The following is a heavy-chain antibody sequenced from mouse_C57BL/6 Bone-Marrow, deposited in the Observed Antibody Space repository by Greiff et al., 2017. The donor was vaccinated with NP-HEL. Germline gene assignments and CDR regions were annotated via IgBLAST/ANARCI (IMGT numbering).Heavy chain of an antibody. J-gene: IGHJ4*01. D-gene: IGHD2-5*01. Sequence: VQLQESGAELMKPGASVKLSCKATGYTFTGYWIEWVKQRPGHGLEWIGEILPGSGSTTYNEKFKGKATFTADTSSNTAYMQLSSLTTEDSAIYYCARDSNYVNYAMDYWGQGTSVTVSS. CDR2: ILPGSGST. V-gene: IGHV1-9*01. CDR3: ARDSNYVNYAMDY. CDR1: GYTFTGYW.